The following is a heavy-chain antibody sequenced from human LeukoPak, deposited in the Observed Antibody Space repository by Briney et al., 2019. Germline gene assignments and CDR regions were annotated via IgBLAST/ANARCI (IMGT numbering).Heavy chain of an antibody. CDR2: ISGSGGST. V-gene: IGHV3-23*01. CDR3: AKGRPGLGYCSGGSCYSSFDY. D-gene: IGHD2-15*01. CDR1: GFTFSSDA. Sequence: GGSLRLSCAASGFTFSSDAMSWVRQAPGKGLEWVSAISGSGGSTYYADSVKGRFTISRDNSKNTLYLQMNSLRAEDTAVYYCAKGRPGLGYCSGGSCYSSFDYWGQGTLVTVSS. J-gene: IGHJ4*02.